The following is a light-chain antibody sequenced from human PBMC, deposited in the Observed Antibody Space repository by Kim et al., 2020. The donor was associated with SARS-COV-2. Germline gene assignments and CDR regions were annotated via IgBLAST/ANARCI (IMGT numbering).Light chain of an antibody. CDR3: QQRSNWLT. J-gene: IGKJ4*01. CDR1: QSVSGY. CDR2: DAS. V-gene: IGKV3-11*01. Sequence: SLPPGERATRACRASQSVSGYLAWYQQKPGQAPRLLIYDASNRATGIPARFSGSGSGTDFTLTISSLEPEDFAVYYCQQRSNWLTFGGGTKVDIK.